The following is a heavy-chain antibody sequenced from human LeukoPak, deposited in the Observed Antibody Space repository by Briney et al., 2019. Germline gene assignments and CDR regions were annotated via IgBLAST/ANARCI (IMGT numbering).Heavy chain of an antibody. CDR1: GFTFSSFS. J-gene: IGHJ4*02. CDR2: ISSSSSTI. Sequence: GGSLRLSCAASGFTFSSFSMNWVRQAPGKGLEWVSYISSSSSTIYYADSVKGRFTISRDNAKNSLYLQMNSLRDGDTAVYYCARQKWELLEWGQGTLVTVSS. D-gene: IGHD1-26*01. CDR3: ARQKWELLE. V-gene: IGHV3-48*02.